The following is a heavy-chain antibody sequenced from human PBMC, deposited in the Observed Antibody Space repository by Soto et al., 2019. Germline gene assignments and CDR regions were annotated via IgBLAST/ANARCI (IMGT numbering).Heavy chain of an antibody. CDR2: IIPIFGTA. D-gene: IGHD5-12*01. CDR1: GGTFSSYA. Sequence: SVKVSCKASGGTFSSYAISWVRQAPGQGLEWMGGIIPIFGTANYAQKFQGRVTITADKSTSTAYMELSSLRSEDTAVYYCVVRLRQYYFDYWGQGTLVTVSS. CDR3: VVRLRQYYFDY. V-gene: IGHV1-69*06. J-gene: IGHJ4*02.